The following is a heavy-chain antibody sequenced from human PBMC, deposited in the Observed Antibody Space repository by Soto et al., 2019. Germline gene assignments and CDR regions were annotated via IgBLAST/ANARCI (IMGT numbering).Heavy chain of an antibody. CDR1: GGSISSSNG. Sequence: SATLSLTCTVSGGSISSSNGWRWVRHPPGNGLEWIGEIYHSGITNYNPSLKSRVTISVDKSKNQFSLKLSSVTAADTAVYYCASGLRSSWSNRDVRSGFDCWGQGTLGTGS. D-gene: IGHD6-13*01. CDR3: ASGLRSSWSNRDVRSGFDC. CDR2: IYHSGIT. J-gene: IGHJ4*02. V-gene: IGHV4-4*02.